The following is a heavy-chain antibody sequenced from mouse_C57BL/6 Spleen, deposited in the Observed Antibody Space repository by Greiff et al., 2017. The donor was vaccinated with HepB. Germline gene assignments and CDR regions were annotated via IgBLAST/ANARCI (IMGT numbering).Heavy chain of an antibody. J-gene: IGHJ2*01. Sequence: EVKVEESGGGLVQPGESLKLSCESNEYEFPSHDMSWVRKTPEKRLELVAAINSDGGSTYYPDTMERRFIISRDNTKKTLYLQMSSLRSEDTALYYCARRGYGSPLAYWGQGTTLTVSS. V-gene: IGHV5-2*03. D-gene: IGHD1-1*01. CDR2: INSDGGST. CDR1: EYEFPSHD. CDR3: ARRGYGSPLAY.